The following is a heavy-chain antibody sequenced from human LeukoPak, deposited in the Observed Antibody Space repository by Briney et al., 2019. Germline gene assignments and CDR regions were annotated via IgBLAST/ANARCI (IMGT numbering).Heavy chain of an antibody. D-gene: IGHD3-10*01. CDR3: AISGYYYYYMDV. Sequence: SVKVSWKASGYTFTSYDINWVRQAAGQGLEWMGGIIPIFGTANYAQKFQGRVTITADKSTSTAYMELSSLRSEDTAVYYCAISGYYYYYMDVWGKGTTVTVSS. J-gene: IGHJ6*03. V-gene: IGHV1-69*06. CDR2: IIPIFGTA. CDR1: GYTFTSYD.